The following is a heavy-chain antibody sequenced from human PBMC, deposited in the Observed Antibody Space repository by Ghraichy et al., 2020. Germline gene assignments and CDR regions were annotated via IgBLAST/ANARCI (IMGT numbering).Heavy chain of an antibody. CDR1: GFSFSSYA. Sequence: GGSLRLSCAASGFSFSSYAMNWVRQAPAKGLEWVSGISGTASKTYYADSVKGRFTISRDNSKNPVYLQMNSLRAEETAVYYCANWIGGWGQGTLVTVSS. D-gene: IGHD3-3*01. CDR2: ISGTASKT. V-gene: IGHV3-23*01. CDR3: ANWIGG. J-gene: IGHJ4*02.